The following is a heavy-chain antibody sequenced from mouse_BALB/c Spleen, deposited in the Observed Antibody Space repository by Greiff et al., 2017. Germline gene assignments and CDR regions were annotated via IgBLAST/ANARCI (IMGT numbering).Heavy chain of an antibody. D-gene: IGHD2-4*01. Sequence: VHVKQSGAELVRPGALVKLSCKASGFNIKDYYMHWVKQRPEQGLEWIGWIDPENGNTIYDPKFQGKASITADTSSNTAYLQLSSLTSEDTAVYYCARCYDYDGAWFAYWGQGTLVTVSA. J-gene: IGHJ3*01. V-gene: IGHV14-1*02. CDR1: GFNIKDYY. CDR3: ARCYDYDGAWFAY. CDR2: IDPENGNT.